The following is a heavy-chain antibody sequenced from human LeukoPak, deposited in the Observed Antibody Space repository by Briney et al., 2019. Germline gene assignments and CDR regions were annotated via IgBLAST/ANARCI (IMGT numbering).Heavy chain of an antibody. J-gene: IGHJ6*03. V-gene: IGHV4-59*01. CDR3: ARGNYYDILTGYYKEYYYYYMDV. D-gene: IGHD3-9*01. CDR2: IYYSGST. Sequence: PSETLSLTCTVSGGSISSYYWSWIRQPPGKGLEWIGYIYYSGSTNYNPSLKSRVTISVDTSKNQFSLKLSSVTAADTAVYYCARGNYYDILTGYYKEYYYYYMDVWGKGTTVTVSS. CDR1: GGSISSYY.